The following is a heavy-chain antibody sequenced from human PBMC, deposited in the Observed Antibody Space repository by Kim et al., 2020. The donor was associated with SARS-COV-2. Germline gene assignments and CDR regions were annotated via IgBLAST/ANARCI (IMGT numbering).Heavy chain of an antibody. J-gene: IGHJ5*02. CDR3: AKVRYYYGSGSYYNALTRNWFDP. CDR2: ISGSGGST. V-gene: IGHV3-23*01. Sequence: GGSLRLSCAASGFTFSSYAMSWVRQAPGKGLEWVSAISGSGGSTYYADSVKGRFTISRDNSKNTLYLQMNSLRAEDTAVYYCAKVRYYYGSGSYYNALTRNWFDPWGQGTLVTVSS. D-gene: IGHD3-10*01. CDR1: GFTFSSYA.